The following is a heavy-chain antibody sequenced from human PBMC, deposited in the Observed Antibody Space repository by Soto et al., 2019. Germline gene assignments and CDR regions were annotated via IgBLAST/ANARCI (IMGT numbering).Heavy chain of an antibody. CDR1: GYTFTSYG. CDR2: ISAYNGKT. V-gene: IGHV1-18*01. CDR3: ARGGDVNYYHGMDV. Sequence: QVQLVQSGGEVKKPGASVKLSCTASGYTFTSYGISWVRQAPGQGLEWMGWISAYNGKTNYAQNVQGRVTRTTETSTRTADMDLGSLRSDDTALYYCARGGDVNYYHGMDVWGQGTTVTVSS. D-gene: IGHD5-12*01. J-gene: IGHJ6*02.